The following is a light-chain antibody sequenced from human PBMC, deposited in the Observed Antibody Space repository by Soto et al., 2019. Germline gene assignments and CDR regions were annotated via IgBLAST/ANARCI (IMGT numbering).Light chain of an antibody. J-gene: IGKJ3*01. CDR2: AAT. V-gene: IGKV1-12*01. Sequence: IQMTQSPSSVSASVGDRVTITCRASQDISSLLAWYQHKPGKAPKLLIYAATTLQSGVPSRFSGSESGTEFTLTISSLQPDDFATYSCQQDDTLPFTFGPGTKVDMK. CDR1: QDISSL. CDR3: QQDDTLPFT.